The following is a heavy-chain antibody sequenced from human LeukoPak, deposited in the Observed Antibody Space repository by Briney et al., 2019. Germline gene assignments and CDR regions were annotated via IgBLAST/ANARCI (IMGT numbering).Heavy chain of an antibody. CDR3: ARAVSSSWCSPGYYYMDV. J-gene: IGHJ6*03. Sequence: ASVKVSCKASGYTFTSYDINWVRQATGQGLEWMGWMNPNSGNTGYAQKFQGRVTMTRNTSISTAYMELSSLRSEDTAVYYCARAVSSSWCSPGYYYMDVWGKGTTVTISS. V-gene: IGHV1-8*01. CDR1: GYTFTSYD. CDR2: MNPNSGNT. D-gene: IGHD6-13*01.